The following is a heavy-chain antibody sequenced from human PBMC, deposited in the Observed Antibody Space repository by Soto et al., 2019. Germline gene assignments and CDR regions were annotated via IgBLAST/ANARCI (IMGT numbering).Heavy chain of an antibody. D-gene: IGHD2-2*01. V-gene: IGHV4-59*08. CDR2: IYYSGST. J-gene: IGHJ4*02. Sequence: PSETLSLTCTVSGGSISSYYWSLIRQPPGKGLEWIGYIYYSGSTNYNPSLKSRVTISVDTSKNQFSLKLSSVTAADTAVYYCARGDQLLLGRLDYWGQGTLVTVSS. CDR3: ARGDQLLLGRLDY. CDR1: GGSISSYY.